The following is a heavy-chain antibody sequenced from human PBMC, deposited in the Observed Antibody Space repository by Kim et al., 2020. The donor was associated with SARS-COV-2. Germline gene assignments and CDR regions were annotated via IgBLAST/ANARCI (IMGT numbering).Heavy chain of an antibody. D-gene: IGHD3-10*01. Sequence: GQGRFTIARDNAKNTLYLKMNSLRAEDTAIYYCVKGGINMGRGGNSYGDFWGQGTQVTVSS. CDR3: VKGGINMGRGGNSYGDF. J-gene: IGHJ4*02. V-gene: IGHV3-9*01.